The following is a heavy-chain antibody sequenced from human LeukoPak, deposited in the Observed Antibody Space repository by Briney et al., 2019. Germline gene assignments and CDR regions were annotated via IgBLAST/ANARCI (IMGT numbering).Heavy chain of an antibody. J-gene: IGHJ4*02. Sequence: PGGSLRLSCAASGFTFRSYDMTWVRQAPGKGLDWVSGISGGGGSTYYADSVKGRFTISRDNSKNTLYLQMNGLRAEDTAVYYCAKVKRGGYSSGWGGFDYWGQGTLVTVSS. CDR2: ISGGGGST. CDR1: GFTFRSYD. CDR3: AKVKRGGYSSGWGGFDY. V-gene: IGHV3-23*01. D-gene: IGHD6-19*01.